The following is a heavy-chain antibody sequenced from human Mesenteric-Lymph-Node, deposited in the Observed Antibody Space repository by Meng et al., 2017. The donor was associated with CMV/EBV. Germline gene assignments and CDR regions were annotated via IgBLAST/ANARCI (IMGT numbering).Heavy chain of an antibody. D-gene: IGHD2-2*01. Sequence: GESLKISCAASGFIVSSNYVSWVRQAPGKGLEWVSVIYSDGTTYYADSVRGRFTISRDNSKNSLYLQMNSLRGEDTALYYCAKDRAAGCSTTSCNYYYYYAMDVWGQGTTVTVSS. V-gene: IGHV3-53*05. CDR1: GFIVSSNY. J-gene: IGHJ6*02. CDR2: IYSDGTT. CDR3: AKDRAAGCSTTSCNYYYYYAMDV.